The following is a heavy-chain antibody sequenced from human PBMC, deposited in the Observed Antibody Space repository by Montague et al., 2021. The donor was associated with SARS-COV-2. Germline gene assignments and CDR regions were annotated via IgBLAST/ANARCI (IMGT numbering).Heavy chain of an antibody. CDR3: ARTSASSDY. CDR2: TYYRYKWYN. V-gene: IGHV6-1*01. J-gene: IGHJ4*02. D-gene: IGHD1-26*01. CDR1: GDSVSRNRAA. Sequence: SAISGDSVSRNRAAWNWIRQSPSRGLEWLGRTYYRYKWYNDYAVSVKSRITINPDTSKNQISLQLNSVTPEDTAVYYCARTSASSDYWGQGTLVTVSS.